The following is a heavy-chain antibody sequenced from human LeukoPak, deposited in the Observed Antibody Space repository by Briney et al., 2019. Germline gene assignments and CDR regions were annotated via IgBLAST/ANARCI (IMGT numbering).Heavy chain of an antibody. V-gene: IGHV1-46*01. J-gene: IGHJ4*02. D-gene: IGHD1-26*01. CDR2: INPSVGST. CDR3: ARLLGATTSTHFDY. CDR1: GYTFTNYY. Sequence: ASVKVSCKASGYTFTNYYMHWVRQAPGQGLEWMGIINPSVGSTTYAQEFQGRVTMTRDTSTSTVYMELSSLRSKDTAVYYRARLLGATTSTHFDYWGQGTLVTVSS.